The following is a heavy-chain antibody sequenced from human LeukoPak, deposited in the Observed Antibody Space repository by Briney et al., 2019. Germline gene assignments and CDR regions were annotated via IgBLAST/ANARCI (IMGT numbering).Heavy chain of an antibody. CDR1: GGSIISYY. D-gene: IGHD4-17*01. Sequence: ASETLSLTCTVAGGSIISYYWSWIRQPPGKGLEWIGYIYYSGSTNYNPSLKSRVTISVDTSKNQFSLKLSSVTAADTAVYYCARHMTTVTTFDYWGQGTLVTVSS. CDR3: ARHMTTVTTFDY. V-gene: IGHV4-59*08. CDR2: IYYSGST. J-gene: IGHJ4*02.